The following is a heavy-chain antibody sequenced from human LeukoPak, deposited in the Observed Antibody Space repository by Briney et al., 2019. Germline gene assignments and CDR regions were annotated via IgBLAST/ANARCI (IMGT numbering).Heavy chain of an antibody. CDR2: IYDTGST. V-gene: IGHV4-59*01. CDR1: GGSINNYF. Sequence: SETLSLTCTVSGGSINNYFWSWIRQPPGKGLEWIGYIYDTGSTNYNPSLKSRVTISVDTSKNQFSLRLTSVTAADTAVYYCARGRMAAVRASFDPWGQGTLVTVS. CDR3: ARGRMAAVRASFDP. J-gene: IGHJ5*02. D-gene: IGHD6-13*01.